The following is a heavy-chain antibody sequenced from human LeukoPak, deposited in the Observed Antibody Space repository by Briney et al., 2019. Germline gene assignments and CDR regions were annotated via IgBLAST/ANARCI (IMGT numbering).Heavy chain of an antibody. CDR2: ITAYNGNT. Sequence: ASVKVSWKAPGYTFANYGITWVRQAPGQGLEWMGWITAYNGNTDSAQRFQGRVTMTTDTSTSTAYMELRSLRSDDTAVYYCARGVVAAKFDYWGQGTLVTVSS. V-gene: IGHV1-18*01. D-gene: IGHD2-2*01. CDR3: ARGVVAAKFDY. J-gene: IGHJ4*02. CDR1: GYTFANYG.